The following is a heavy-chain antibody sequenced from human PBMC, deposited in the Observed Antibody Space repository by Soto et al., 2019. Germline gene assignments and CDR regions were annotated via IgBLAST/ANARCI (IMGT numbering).Heavy chain of an antibody. V-gene: IGHV3-48*01. CDR2: ISSSSSVI. D-gene: IGHD3-10*01. J-gene: IGHJ3*02. CDR1: GVSMYDYG. CDR3: ARGLLNYYATGDFEI. Sequence: VTSLKLSILDSGVSMYDYGMNWFRQAPGKGLEWVSYISSSSSVIYYADSVKGRFTISRDNAKNSVYLQMNSLRAEDTAVYYCARGLLNYYATGDFEISGKGT.